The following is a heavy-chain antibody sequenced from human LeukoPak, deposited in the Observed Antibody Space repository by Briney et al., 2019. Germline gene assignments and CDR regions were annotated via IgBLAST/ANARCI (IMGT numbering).Heavy chain of an antibody. CDR1: GGSISSGDYY. CDR3: ARSTYYDFWSGQDY. Sequence: TLSLTCTVSGGSISSGDYYWSWIRQPPGKGLEWIGYIYYSGSTYYNPSLKSRVTISIDTSKNQFSLKLSSVTAADTAVYYCARSTYYDFWSGQDYWGQGTLVTVSS. D-gene: IGHD3-3*01. J-gene: IGHJ4*02. CDR2: IYYSGST. V-gene: IGHV4-30-4*08.